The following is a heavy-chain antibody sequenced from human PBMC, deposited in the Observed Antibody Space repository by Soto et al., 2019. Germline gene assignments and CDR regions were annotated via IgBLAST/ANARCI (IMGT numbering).Heavy chain of an antibody. CDR1: GGSISSYY. CDR3: AREWGGAFDI. Sequence: QVQLQESGPGLVKPSETLSLTGTVSGGSISSYYWSWIRQPPGKGLEWIGYIYYSGSTNYNPSLKSRVTISVDTSKNQFSMKLSSVTAADTAVYYCAREWGGAFDIWGQGTMVTVSS. D-gene: IGHD3-10*01. J-gene: IGHJ3*02. CDR2: IYYSGST. V-gene: IGHV4-59*01.